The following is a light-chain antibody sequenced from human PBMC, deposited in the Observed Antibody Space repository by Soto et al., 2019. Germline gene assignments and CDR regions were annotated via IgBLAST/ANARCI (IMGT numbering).Light chain of an antibody. Sequence: DFQMTRSRASVSGSVGDRVTMTCGASQGVGGWLAWYQQKPGKVPKLLIYATSSLHSGVPSRFSGSGSGTDFTLSISSLQPEDFATYYCQQTNSLPLSFGPGTKVDIK. CDR3: QQTNSLPLS. CDR1: QGVGGW. J-gene: IGKJ3*01. CDR2: ATS. V-gene: IGKV1-12*01.